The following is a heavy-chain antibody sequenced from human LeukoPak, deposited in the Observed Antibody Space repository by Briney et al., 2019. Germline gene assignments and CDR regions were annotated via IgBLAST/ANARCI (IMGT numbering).Heavy chain of an antibody. CDR1: GGSISSYY. V-gene: IGHV4-59*01. D-gene: IGHD1-14*01. J-gene: IGHJ4*02. CDR2: IYYSGST. Sequence: TPSETLSLTCTVSGGSISSYYWSWIRQPPGKGLEWIGYIYYSGSTNYNPSLKSRVTISVDTSKNQFSLKLSSVTAADTAVYYCARTVYTYFDYWGQGTLVTVSS. CDR3: ARTVYTYFDY.